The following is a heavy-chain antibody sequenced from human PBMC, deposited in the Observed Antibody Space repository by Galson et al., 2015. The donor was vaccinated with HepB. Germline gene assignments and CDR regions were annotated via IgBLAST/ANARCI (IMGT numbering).Heavy chain of an antibody. D-gene: IGHD3-3*01. Sequence: LRLSCAASGFAFGSHAMNWVRQTPGTGLEWVSSISGSGGITYDADSVKGRFTISRDNSKSTLYLQMNSLRAEDTAVYYCARGGDFHYGTDVWGQGTTVTVSS. V-gene: IGHV3-23*01. CDR2: ISGSGGIT. CDR3: ARGGDFHYGTDV. CDR1: GFAFGSHA. J-gene: IGHJ6*02.